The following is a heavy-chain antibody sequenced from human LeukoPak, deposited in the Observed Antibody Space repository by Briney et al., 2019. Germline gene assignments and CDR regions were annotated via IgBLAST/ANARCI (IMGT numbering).Heavy chain of an antibody. V-gene: IGHV4-59*08. Sequence: PSETLSLTCSVSGGSISSDHWNWIRQTPGKGLEWIGCIYYSGRTYYNPSLKSRVTLSVDMSKNQFSLKLSSVTAADTAVYYCARTYYDFWSGSRYWYFHLWGRGTLVTVSS. CDR3: ARTYYDFWSGSRYWYFHL. D-gene: IGHD3-3*01. CDR2: IYYSGRT. CDR1: GGSISSDH. J-gene: IGHJ2*01.